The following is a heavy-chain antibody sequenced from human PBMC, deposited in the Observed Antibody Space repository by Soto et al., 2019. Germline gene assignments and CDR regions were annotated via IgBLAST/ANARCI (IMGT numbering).Heavy chain of an antibody. J-gene: IGHJ6*02. D-gene: IGHD2-2*01. CDR2: ISAFNGNT. CDR3: ARERYQVISDGMDV. Sequence: QVQLLQSGPEVKKPGTSVKVSCKASGDTFTNLGISWVRQAPGQGLEWMGWISAFNGNTNYAQKFQGRVTLSRDTSINTAYLELSRLRLDDAAVYFCARERYQVISDGMDVWGQGTTVTVSS. CDR1: GDTFTNLG. V-gene: IGHV1-18*04.